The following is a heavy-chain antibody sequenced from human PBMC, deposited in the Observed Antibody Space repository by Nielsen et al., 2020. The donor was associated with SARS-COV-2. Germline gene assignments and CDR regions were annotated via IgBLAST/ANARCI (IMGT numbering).Heavy chain of an antibody. Sequence: GESLKISCAASGFTFSSLWMSWVRQVPGKGLEWVADINPDGSEKFYVDSEGRFTISRDNAKNSMSLQMNSLRVEDTAVYYCARDWSRAADVWGQGTMVTVSS. J-gene: IGHJ3*01. CDR1: GFTFSSLW. V-gene: IGHV3-7*01. D-gene: IGHD2-15*01. CDR3: ARDWSRAADV. CDR2: INPDGSEK.